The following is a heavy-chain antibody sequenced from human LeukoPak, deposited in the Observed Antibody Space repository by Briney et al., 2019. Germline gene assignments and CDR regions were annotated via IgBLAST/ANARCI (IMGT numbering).Heavy chain of an antibody. CDR1: GYTFTSND. CDR2: ISAKNGNA. V-gene: IGHV1-18*04. Sequence: ASVKVSCKASGYTFTSNDINWVRQATGQGLEWMGWISAKNGNADYAQKLQGRITMTADTSTSTAYMELRGLRSDDSAVYFCARRIVGGHLGDYWGQGTLVTVSS. D-gene: IGHD1-26*01. J-gene: IGHJ4*02. CDR3: ARRIVGGHLGDY.